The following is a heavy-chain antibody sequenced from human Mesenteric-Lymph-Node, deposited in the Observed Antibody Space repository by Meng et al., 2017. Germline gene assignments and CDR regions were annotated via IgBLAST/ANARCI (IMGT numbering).Heavy chain of an antibody. CDR3: ARDRTTGRYFDY. J-gene: IGHJ4*02. CDR1: GGSLSSRNW. D-gene: IGHD4-11*01. V-gene: IGHV4-4*02. CDR2: IYHSGST. Sequence: QVQLQESGPGLVKPSGTLTLTCAVSGGSLSSRNWWSWVRQPPGKGLEWIGEIYHSGSTNYNPSLKSRVTISGDESKNQFSLRLSSVTAADTAVYYCARDRTTGRYFDYWGQGTLVTVSS.